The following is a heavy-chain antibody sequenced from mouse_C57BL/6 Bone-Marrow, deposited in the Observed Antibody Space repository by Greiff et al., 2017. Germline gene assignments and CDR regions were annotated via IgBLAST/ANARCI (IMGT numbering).Heavy chain of an antibody. Sequence: EVMLVESGGGLVKPGGSLKLSCAASGFTFSSYAMSWVRQTPEKRLEWVGTISDGGSYTYYPDNVKGRFTISRDNAKNNLYLQVSHLKSGDTAMYYCAIYGGSSFDYWGQGTTLTVSS. J-gene: IGHJ2*01. CDR3: AIYGGSSFDY. CDR1: GFTFSSYA. CDR2: ISDGGSYT. D-gene: IGHD1-1*01. V-gene: IGHV5-4*03.